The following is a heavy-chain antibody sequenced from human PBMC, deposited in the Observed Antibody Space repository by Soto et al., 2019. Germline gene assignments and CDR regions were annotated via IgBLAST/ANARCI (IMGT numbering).Heavy chain of an antibody. Sequence: QVQLVQSGAEVKKPGSSVKVSCKSSVGTFSSYAISWVRQATVQGLEWMGGIIPIFVTANYAQKFQGRVTSTADESTSTAYMELSSLRSEDTAVYYCARDPPAGYSSGWYYYYYCMDVWGQGTKVTVSS. J-gene: IGHJ6*02. D-gene: IGHD6-19*01. CDR1: VGTFSSYA. CDR2: IIPIFVTA. CDR3: ARDPPAGYSSGWYYYYYCMDV. V-gene: IGHV1-69*01.